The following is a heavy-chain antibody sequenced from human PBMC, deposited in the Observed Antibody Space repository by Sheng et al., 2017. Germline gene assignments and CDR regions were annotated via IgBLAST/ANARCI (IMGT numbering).Heavy chain of an antibody. CDR1: GFIFSTYG. J-gene: IGHJ6*02. D-gene: IGHD2-8*01. Sequence: QVQLVESGGGVVQPGRSLRLSCAASGFIFSTYGMHWVRQAPGKGLEWVAVISYDGYNKYYGDSVKGRFTISRDNSKNTLYLQMNSLRAEDTAVYYCAKGGGEYCTNGVCPAMDVWGQGTTVTVSS. CDR3: AKGGGEYCTNGVCPAMDV. CDR2: ISYDGYNK. V-gene: IGHV3-30*18.